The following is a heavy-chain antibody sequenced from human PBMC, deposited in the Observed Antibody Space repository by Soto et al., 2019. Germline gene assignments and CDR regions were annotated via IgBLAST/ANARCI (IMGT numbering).Heavy chain of an antibody. CDR2: ISYDGSNK. D-gene: IGHD5-18*01. CDR1: GFTFSSYG. Sequence: ESGGGVVQPGRSLRLSCAASGFTFSSYGMHWVRQAPGKGLEWVAVISYDGSNKYYADSVKGRFTISRDNSKNTLYLQMNSLRAEDTAVYYCAKDLRGYSYGYVGYWGQGTLVTVSS. V-gene: IGHV3-30*18. CDR3: AKDLRGYSYGYVGY. J-gene: IGHJ4*02.